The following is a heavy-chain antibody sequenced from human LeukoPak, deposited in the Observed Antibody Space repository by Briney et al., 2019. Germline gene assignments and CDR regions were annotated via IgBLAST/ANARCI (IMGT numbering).Heavy chain of an antibody. J-gene: IGHJ3*01. CDR2: ISGTRAAT. CDR1: GFSFSRTD. D-gene: IGHD2-15*01. CDR3: AKGGPGAFDF. V-gene: IGHV3-23*01. Sequence: GGSLRLSCAASGFSFSRTDMFWVRRAPGKGLEYVSSISGTRAATYYADPVRGRFTISRDNSKNMLFLQMNSLRAEDTALYYCAKGGPGAFDFWGQGTMVAVSS.